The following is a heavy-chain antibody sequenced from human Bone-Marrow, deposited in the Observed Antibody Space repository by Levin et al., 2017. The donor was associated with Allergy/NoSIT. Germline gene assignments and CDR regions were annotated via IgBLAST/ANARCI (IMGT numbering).Heavy chain of an antibody. Sequence: SQTLSLTCSVSGGSISSYHWSWIRQPPGKGLEWIGHIYNSGSTNYNPSLKSRVTISVDTSKNQFALKMSSVTAADTAVYYCARVDNSGWRPFDYWGQVTLVTVSS. CDR3: ARVDNSGWRPFDY. CDR2: IYNSGST. D-gene: IGHD6-19*01. V-gene: IGHV4-59*01. J-gene: IGHJ4*02. CDR1: GGSISSYH.